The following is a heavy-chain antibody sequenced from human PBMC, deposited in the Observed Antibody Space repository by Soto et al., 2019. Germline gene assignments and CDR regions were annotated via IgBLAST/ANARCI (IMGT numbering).Heavy chain of an antibody. CDR2: INHSGST. D-gene: IGHD2-2*01. CDR1: GGSFSGYY. Sequence: ASETLSLTCAVYGGSFSGYYWSWIRQPPGKGLEWIGEINHSGSTNYNPSLKSRVTISVDTSKNQFSLKLSSVTAADTAVYYCARGRRYCSSTSCYPWFDTWGQGTLVTVSS. V-gene: IGHV4-34*01. CDR3: ARGRRYCSSTSCYPWFDT. J-gene: IGHJ5*02.